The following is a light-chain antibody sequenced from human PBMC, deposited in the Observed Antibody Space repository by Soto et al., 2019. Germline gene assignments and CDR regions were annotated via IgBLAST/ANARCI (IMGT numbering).Light chain of an antibody. CDR2: EVT. Sequence: QSALTQPASVSGSPGQSITISCTGTSDDVGDYDYVSWYQQHPGKAPKLMIYEVTNRPSGISNRFSGSKSANTASLTISGLQAEDEADYYCASYTRNITRVFGTGTKVTVL. J-gene: IGLJ1*01. CDR1: SDDVGDYDY. V-gene: IGLV2-14*01. CDR3: ASYTRNITRV.